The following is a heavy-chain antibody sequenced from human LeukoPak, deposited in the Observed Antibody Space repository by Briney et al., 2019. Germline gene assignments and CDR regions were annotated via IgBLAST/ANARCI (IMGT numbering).Heavy chain of an antibody. J-gene: IGHJ4*02. CDR3: AKDTGAYHYDSSGYFADY. CDR1: GFTFSSYD. V-gene: IGHV3-9*01. D-gene: IGHD3-22*01. CDR2: ISWNSGSI. Sequence: GGSLRLSCAASGFTFSSYDMHWVRQAPGKGLEWVSSISWNSGSIAYADSVKGRFTTSRDNAKNSLFLQMNSLRAEDTAFYFCAKDTGAYHYDSSGYFADYWGQGTLVTVSS.